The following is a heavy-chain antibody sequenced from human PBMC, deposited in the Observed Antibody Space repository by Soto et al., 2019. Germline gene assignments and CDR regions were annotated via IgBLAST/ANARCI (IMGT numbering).Heavy chain of an antibody. CDR3: ARGPEWLRFAPSPRSGWFDP. CDR2: IIPIFGTA. Sequence: SVKVSCKAPGGTFSSYAISWVRQAPGQGLEWMGGIIPIFGTANYAQKFQGRVTITADESTSTAYMELSSLRSEDTAVYYCARGPEWLRFAPSPRSGWFDPWGQGTLVTVSS. D-gene: IGHD5-12*01. CDR1: GGTFSSYA. J-gene: IGHJ5*02. V-gene: IGHV1-69*13.